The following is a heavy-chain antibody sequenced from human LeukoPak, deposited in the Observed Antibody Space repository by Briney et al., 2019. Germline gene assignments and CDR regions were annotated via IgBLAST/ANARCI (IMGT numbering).Heavy chain of an antibody. D-gene: IGHD2-21*02. CDR3: TSWGDTTAEYFQR. J-gene: IGHJ1*01. CDR2: INPDGRDT. CDR1: GFTFNRCW. Sequence: GGSLRLSRVVSGFTFNRCWMNWVRQAPGKGLEWVAHINPDGRDTYYVDSVKGRFTISRDNAQNSMYLQMNSLRVEDTAVYYCTSWGDTTAEYFQRWGQGTLVTVSS. V-gene: IGHV3-7*01.